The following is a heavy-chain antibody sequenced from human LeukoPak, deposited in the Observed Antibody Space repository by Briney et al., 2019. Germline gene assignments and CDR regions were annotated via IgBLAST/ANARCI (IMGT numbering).Heavy chain of an antibody. CDR3: ARFSGTSSRPPYYYYGMDV. V-gene: IGHV4-39*07. Sequence: SETLSLTCTVSGGSISSSSYYWGWIRQPPGKGLEWIGSIYYSGSTYYNPSLKSRVTISVDTSKNQFSLKLSSVTAADTAVYYCARFSGTSSRPPYYYYGMDVWGQGTTVTVSS. CDR1: GGSISSSSYY. J-gene: IGHJ6*02. D-gene: IGHD1/OR15-1a*01. CDR2: IYYSGST.